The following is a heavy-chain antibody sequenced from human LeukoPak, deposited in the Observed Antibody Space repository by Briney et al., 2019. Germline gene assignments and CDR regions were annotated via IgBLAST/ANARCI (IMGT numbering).Heavy chain of an antibody. D-gene: IGHD2-15*01. V-gene: IGHV3-21*01. CDR2: ISSSSSYI. Sequence: GGSLRLSCAASGFTFSSYSMNWVRQAPGKGLEWVSSISSSSSYIYYADSVKGRFTISRDNAKNSLYLQMNSLRAEDTAVYYCARKDCSGGSCYRAYYYYGMDVWGQGTTVTVSS. CDR1: GFTFSSYS. J-gene: IGHJ6*02. CDR3: ARKDCSGGSCYRAYYYYGMDV.